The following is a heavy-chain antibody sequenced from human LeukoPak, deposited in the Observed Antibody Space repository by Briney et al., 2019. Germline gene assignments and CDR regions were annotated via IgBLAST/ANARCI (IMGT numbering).Heavy chain of an antibody. Sequence: SQTLSLTCAISGDSVSSNSAAWNWIRQSPSRGLEWLGRTYYRSKWYNDYAVSVKSRITINPDTSKNQFSLQLNSVTPEDTAVYYCAREPIVVVPAAILADAFDIWGQGTMVTVSS. CDR1: GDSVSSNSAA. D-gene: IGHD2-2*01. CDR2: TYYRSKWYN. CDR3: AREPIVVVPAAILADAFDI. J-gene: IGHJ3*02. V-gene: IGHV6-1*01.